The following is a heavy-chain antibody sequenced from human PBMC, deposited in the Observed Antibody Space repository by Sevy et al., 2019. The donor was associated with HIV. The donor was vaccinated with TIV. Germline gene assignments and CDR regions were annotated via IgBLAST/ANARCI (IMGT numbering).Heavy chain of an antibody. Sequence: SETLSLTCAVYGGSFSGYYWSWIRQPPGKGLEWIGEINHSGSTNYNPSLKSRVTISVDTSKNQFSLKLSSVTAADTAVYYCARARWYYGSGSYYNVQRGYYYGMDVWGQGTTVTVSS. V-gene: IGHV4-34*01. CDR1: GGSFSGYY. J-gene: IGHJ6*02. D-gene: IGHD3-10*01. CDR2: INHSGST. CDR3: ARARWYYGSGSYYNVQRGYYYGMDV.